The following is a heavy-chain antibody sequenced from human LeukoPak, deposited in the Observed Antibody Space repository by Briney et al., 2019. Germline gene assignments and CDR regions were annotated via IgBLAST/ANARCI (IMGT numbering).Heavy chain of an antibody. CDR2: LSGSGGGT. V-gene: IGHV3-23*01. CDR3: AKRGVVIRVFLVGFHKEAYYFDS. J-gene: IGHJ4*02. D-gene: IGHD3-10*01. CDR1: GITLSNYG. Sequence: GGSLRLSCAVSGITLSNYGMSWVRRAPGKGLEWVAGLSGSGGGTNYADSVQGRFTISRDNPKNTLYLQMNSLRAEATAVYFCAKRGVVIRVFLVGFHKEAYYFDSWGQGALVTVSS.